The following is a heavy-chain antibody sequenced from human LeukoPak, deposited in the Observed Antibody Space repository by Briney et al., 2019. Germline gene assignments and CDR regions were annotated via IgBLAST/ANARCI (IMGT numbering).Heavy chain of an antibody. CDR1: GGSISSYY. CDR2: IYYSGST. D-gene: IGHD3-10*01. Sequence: PSETLSLTCTVSGGSISSYYWSWIRQPPGKGLEWIGYIYYSGSTNYNPSLKSRVTISVDTSKNQFSLKLSSVTAADTAVYYCARDSPPLGVRIGGFGPWGQGTLVTVSS. CDR3: ARDSPPLGVRIGGFGP. V-gene: IGHV4-59*01. J-gene: IGHJ5*02.